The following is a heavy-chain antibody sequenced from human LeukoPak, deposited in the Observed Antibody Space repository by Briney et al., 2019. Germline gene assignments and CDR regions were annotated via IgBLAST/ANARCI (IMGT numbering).Heavy chain of an antibody. D-gene: IGHD7-27*01. CDR3: VRAPPNWGFNY. CDR2: MSPNSGNT. Sequence: ASVKVSCKASGYTFTSYDINWVRQATEQGLEWLGWMSPNSGNTGYAQKFQGRVTMTRNTSISTAYMELSSLRSEDTAVYYCVRAPPNWGFNYWGQGILVTVSS. J-gene: IGHJ4*02. CDR1: GYTFTSYD. V-gene: IGHV1-8*01.